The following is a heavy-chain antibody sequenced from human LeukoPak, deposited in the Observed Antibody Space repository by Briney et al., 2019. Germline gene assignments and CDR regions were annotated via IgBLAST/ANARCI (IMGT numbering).Heavy chain of an antibody. D-gene: IGHD1-26*01. CDR1: GGSFSDYY. J-gene: IGHJ3*02. CDR2: IHPSGST. CDR3: ARQPEGGNYIGTFDI. Sequence: SETLSLTCAVYGGSFSDYYWTWIRQPPGKGLEWIGEIHPSGSTNYNPSLQSRVTISIDTSKNQFSLNLNSVTAADTATYYCARQPEGGNYIGTFDIWGQGTMVTVSS. V-gene: IGHV4-34*01.